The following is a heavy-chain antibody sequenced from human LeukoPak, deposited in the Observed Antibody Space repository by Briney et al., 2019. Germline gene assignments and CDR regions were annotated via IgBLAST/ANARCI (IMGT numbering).Heavy chain of an antibody. CDR1: GFTFSSYV. CDR2: ISYDGSNK. CDR3: ARGAARMVEMGTMISFEY. D-gene: IGHD5-24*01. Sequence: GKSLRLSCATSGFTFSSYVMHWVRQAPGKVLEWVAVISYDGSNKKYADSVKGRFTISRVNSQKTLYLQMNSLRAEDAAVYYCARGAARMVEMGTMISFEYWGQGTLVTVSS. V-gene: IGHV3-30*04. J-gene: IGHJ4*02.